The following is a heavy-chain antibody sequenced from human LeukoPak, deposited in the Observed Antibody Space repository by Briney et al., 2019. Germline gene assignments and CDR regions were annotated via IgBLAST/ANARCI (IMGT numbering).Heavy chain of an antibody. Sequence: PGGSLRLSCVASEFTFSSFAMSWVRQAPGKGLDWVSAISGSGGSTYYADSVKGRFTVSRDNSKNTLYLQMNSLRAEDTAVCAKVLYSGSYSPYYYAMDVWGQGTTVTVSS. J-gene: IGHJ6*02. D-gene: IGHD1-26*01. CDR2: ISGSGGST. CDR3: VLYSGSYSPYYYAMDV. CDR1: EFTFSSFA. V-gene: IGHV3-23*01.